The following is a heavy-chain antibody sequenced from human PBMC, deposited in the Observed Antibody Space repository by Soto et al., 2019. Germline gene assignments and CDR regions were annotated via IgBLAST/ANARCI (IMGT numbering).Heavy chain of an antibody. CDR1: GYTFTSYG. Sequence: ASVXVSCKASGYTFTSYGIGWVRQAPGQGLEWMGWISAHNRNTNYAQELQGRVTMTTDTSTSTAYMELRSLRSDDTAVYYCARSISGYSAFDPWGQGTLVTVSS. CDR3: ARSISGYSAFDP. J-gene: IGHJ5*02. D-gene: IGHD5-12*01. V-gene: IGHV1-18*01. CDR2: ISAHNRNT.